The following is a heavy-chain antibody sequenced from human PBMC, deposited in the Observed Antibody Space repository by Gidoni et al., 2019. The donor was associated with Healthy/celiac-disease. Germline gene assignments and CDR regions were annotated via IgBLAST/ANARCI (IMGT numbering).Heavy chain of an antibody. J-gene: IGHJ6*02. D-gene: IGHD2-21*02. CDR3: ALTAYYYYGMDV. CDR1: AFPFSSYG. V-gene: IGHV3-30*02. CDR2: IRYDGSNK. Sequence: QVQLVESGGGVVPPGRSLRLSCAASAFPFSSYGMHWVRQAPGKGLEWVAFIRYDGSNKYYADSVKGRFTISRDNSKNTLYLKMNSLRAEDTAVYYCALTAYYYYGMDVWGQGTTVTVSS.